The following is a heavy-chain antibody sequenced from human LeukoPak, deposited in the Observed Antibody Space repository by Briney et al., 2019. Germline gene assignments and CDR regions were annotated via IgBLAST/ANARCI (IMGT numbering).Heavy chain of an antibody. J-gene: IGHJ4*02. CDR2: IYYSGST. CDR3: ATPGPYSGFYY. D-gene: IGHD6-13*01. V-gene: IGHV4-59*01. Sequence: SETLSLTCTVSGGSISSYYWSWIRQPPGKGLEWIGYIYYSGSTNYNPSLKSRVTISVDTSKNQFSLKLSSVTAADTAVYYCATPGPYSGFYYWGQGTLVTVSS. CDR1: GGSISSYY.